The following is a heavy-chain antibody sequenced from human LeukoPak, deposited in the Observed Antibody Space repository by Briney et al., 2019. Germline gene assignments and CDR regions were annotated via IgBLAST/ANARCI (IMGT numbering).Heavy chain of an antibody. CDR3: SRAGYCSGGSCYGSDY. Sequence: GGSLRLSCAASGFTFSSYGMHWVRQAPGKGLEWVAAIWYDGSIQYSADSVKGRFTISRDNSKNTLYLQMDSLRAEDTAVYYCSRAGYCSGGSCYGSDYWGQGTLVSVSS. CDR2: IWYDGSIQ. D-gene: IGHD2-15*01. CDR1: GFTFSSYG. V-gene: IGHV3-33*01. J-gene: IGHJ4*02.